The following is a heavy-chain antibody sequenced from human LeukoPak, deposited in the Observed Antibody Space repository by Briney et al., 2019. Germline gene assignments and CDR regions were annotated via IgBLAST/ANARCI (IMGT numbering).Heavy chain of an antibody. CDR2: IWYDGSDK. CDR3: ARDYCSGGSCYLFDY. V-gene: IGHV3-33*01. Sequence: GGSLRLSCAASGFTFSSYGMHWVRQAPGKGLEWVAVIWYDGSDKYYADSVKGRFTISRDNSKNTLYLQMNSLRAEDTAVYYCARDYCSGGSCYLFDYWGQGALVTVSS. J-gene: IGHJ4*02. CDR1: GFTFSSYG. D-gene: IGHD2-15*01.